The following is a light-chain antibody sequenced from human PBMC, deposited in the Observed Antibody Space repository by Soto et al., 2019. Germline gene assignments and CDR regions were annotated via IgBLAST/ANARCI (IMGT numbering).Light chain of an antibody. Sequence: DIQMTQSPSTLSASVGDRVTITCRASQSISSWLAWYQQKPGKAPKLLIYKASSLESGVPSWFSGSGSGTEFTLTISSLQPDDFATYYCQQYNSYLYTFGQGTKVDIK. V-gene: IGKV1-5*03. J-gene: IGKJ2*01. CDR3: QQYNSYLYT. CDR2: KAS. CDR1: QSISSW.